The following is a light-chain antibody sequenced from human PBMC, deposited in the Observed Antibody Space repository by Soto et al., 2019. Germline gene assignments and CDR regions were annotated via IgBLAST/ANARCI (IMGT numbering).Light chain of an antibody. CDR1: QDVSIF. CDR3: QQRSTWLYT. V-gene: IGKV3-11*02. CDR2: DAS. Sequence: EILLAQSPATLSLSPGERATLSCKASQDVSIFLAWYQQKPGQAPRLLIHDASNRATGVPARFSGSGSGRDSTPTTTSLEPEDFAVYYGQQRSTWLYTFAQGTKLEV. J-gene: IGKJ2*01.